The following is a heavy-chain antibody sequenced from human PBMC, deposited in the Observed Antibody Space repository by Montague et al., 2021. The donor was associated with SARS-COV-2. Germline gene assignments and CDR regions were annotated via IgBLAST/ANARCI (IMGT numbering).Heavy chain of an antibody. D-gene: IGHD3-10*01. CDR2: INSNGGT. V-gene: IGHV4-59*11. Sequence: SETLSLTCTVSGGSISSHFWSFIRQPPGKGLEWIGYINSNGGTNDNPSLRSRLTMSVDTSKNQFSPQLRSMTPADTAVYFCARATSVRGAVSWFDPWGQGILVTVSS. CDR3: ARATSVRGAVSWFDP. J-gene: IGHJ5*02. CDR1: GGSISSHF.